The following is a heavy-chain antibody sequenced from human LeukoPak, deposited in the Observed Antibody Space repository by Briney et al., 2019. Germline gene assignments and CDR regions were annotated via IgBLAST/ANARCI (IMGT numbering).Heavy chain of an antibody. Sequence: GGSLRLSCEASGFTFNNYVMTWVRQAPGKGLEWVSSISASAAMTYYVDSVKGRFTVSRDNSKNTLYLQMNSLRAEDTAVYYCAKDGITMVRGVIARYYFDYWGQGTLVTVSS. D-gene: IGHD3-10*01. CDR3: AKDGITMVRGVIARYYFDY. CDR1: GFTFNNYV. V-gene: IGHV3-23*01. J-gene: IGHJ4*02. CDR2: ISASAAMT.